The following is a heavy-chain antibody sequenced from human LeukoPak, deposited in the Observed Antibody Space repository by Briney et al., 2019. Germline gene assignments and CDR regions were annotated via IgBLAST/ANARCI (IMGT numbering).Heavy chain of an antibody. J-gene: IGHJ4*02. CDR3: ARDFDLDYGDYAY. CDR1: GGTVSSYA. Sequence: ASVKVSWKASGGTVSSYAISWVRQAPGQGLEWMGRIIPIFGTANYAQKFQGRVTITTDESTSTAYMELSSLRSEDTAVYYCARDFDLDYGDYAYWGQGTLVTVSS. D-gene: IGHD4-17*01. V-gene: IGHV1-69*05. CDR2: IIPIFGTA.